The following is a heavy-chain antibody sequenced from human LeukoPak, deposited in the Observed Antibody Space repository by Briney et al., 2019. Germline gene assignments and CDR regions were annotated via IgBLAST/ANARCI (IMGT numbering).Heavy chain of an antibody. D-gene: IGHD3-22*01. CDR3: ARHFTYYYDTSGYPRDAFDI. CDR1: GGPISGYY. CDR2: IYYSGST. V-gene: IGHV4-59*08. J-gene: IGHJ3*02. Sequence: SETLSLTCTVSGGPISGYYWSWIRQSPGKGLVWIGYIYYSGSTNYNPSLKSRVTISLDMSKNQFSLKMSSVTAADTALYYCARHFTYYYDTSGYPRDAFDIWGQGTMVTVSS.